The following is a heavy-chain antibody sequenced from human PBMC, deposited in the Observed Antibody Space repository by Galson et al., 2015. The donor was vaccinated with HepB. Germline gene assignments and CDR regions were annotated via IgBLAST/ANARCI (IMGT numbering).Heavy chain of an antibody. D-gene: IGHD2-21*02. Sequence: SVKVSCKNSGYTFTSYAMHWARQAPGQRLEWMGWINAGNGHTKYSQKFQGRVTITRDTSASTAYMELSSLRSEDTAVYYCARVADCGGDCYSYYYYGTDVWGQGTTVTVSS. V-gene: IGHV1-3*01. CDR2: INAGNGHT. J-gene: IGHJ6*02. CDR1: GYTFTSYA. CDR3: ARVADCGGDCYSYYYYGTDV.